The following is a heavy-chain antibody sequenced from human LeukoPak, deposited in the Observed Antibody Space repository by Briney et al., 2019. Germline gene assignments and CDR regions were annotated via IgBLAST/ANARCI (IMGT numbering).Heavy chain of an antibody. CDR3: ARDSYGTSGYQGWFDP. D-gene: IGHD5-12*01. CDR1: GGSFSGYY. J-gene: IGHJ5*02. CDR2: INQDGSEK. Sequence: PSETLSLTCAVYGGSFSGYYWSWVRQAPGKGLEWVANINQDGSEKYYVDSVKGRFTISRDNAKNSLYLQMNSLRAEDTAVYYCARDSYGTSGYQGWFDPWGQGTLVTVSS. V-gene: IGHV3-7*01.